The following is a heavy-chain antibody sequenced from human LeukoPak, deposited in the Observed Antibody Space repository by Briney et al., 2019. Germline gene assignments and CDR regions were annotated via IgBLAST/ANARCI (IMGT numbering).Heavy chain of an antibody. J-gene: IGHJ4*02. CDR3: ARADWDTAMIDY. CDR1: GFAFSSYS. Sequence: GGSLRLSCAASGFAFSSYSMNWVRQAPGKGLEWVSSISSSSSYIYYADSVKGRFTISRDNAKNSLYLQMNSLRAEETAVYYCARADWDTAMIDYWGQGTLVTVSS. V-gene: IGHV3-21*01. CDR2: ISSSSSYI. D-gene: IGHD5-18*01.